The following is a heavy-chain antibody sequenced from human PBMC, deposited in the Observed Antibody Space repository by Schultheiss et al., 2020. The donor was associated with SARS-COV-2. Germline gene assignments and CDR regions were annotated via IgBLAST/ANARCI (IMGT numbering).Heavy chain of an antibody. CDR2: MNPNSGNT. J-gene: IGHJ4*02. Sequence: ASVKVSCKASGYTFTSYDINWVRQATGQGLEWMGWMNPNSGNTGYAQKFQGRVTMTRDTSISTAYMELSRLRSDDTAVYYCARVDPVAVTMVRGVIYPLDYWGQGTLVTVSS. CDR3: ARVDPVAVTMVRGVIYPLDY. V-gene: IGHV1-8*01. CDR1: GYTFTSYD. D-gene: IGHD3-10*01.